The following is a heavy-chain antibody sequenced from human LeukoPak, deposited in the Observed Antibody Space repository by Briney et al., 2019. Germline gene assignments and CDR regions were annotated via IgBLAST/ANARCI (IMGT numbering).Heavy chain of an antibody. CDR3: AREEIAAAGTEGYFDY. D-gene: IGHD6-13*01. Sequence: GASVKVSCKASGYTFTSYDINWVRQATGQGLEWMGWMNPNSGNSGYAQKFQGWVTMTRDTSISTAYMELSRLRSDDTAVYYCAREEIAAAGTEGYFDYWGQGTLVTVSS. CDR2: MNPNSGNS. J-gene: IGHJ4*02. CDR1: GYTFTSYD. V-gene: IGHV1-8*01.